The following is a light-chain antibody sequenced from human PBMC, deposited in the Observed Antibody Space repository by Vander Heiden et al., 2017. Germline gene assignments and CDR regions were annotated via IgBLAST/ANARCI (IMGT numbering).Light chain of an antibody. J-gene: IGKJ5*01. V-gene: IGKV1-39*01. CDR2: AAS. Sequence: DIRMTQSPSSLSASVGDRVPITCRASQSISSYLNWYQQKPGKAPKLLIYAASSLQSGVPSRFSGSGSGTDFTLTISSLQPEDFATYYCQQSYSTSVTFGQGTRLEIK. CDR1: QSISSY. CDR3: QQSYSTSVT.